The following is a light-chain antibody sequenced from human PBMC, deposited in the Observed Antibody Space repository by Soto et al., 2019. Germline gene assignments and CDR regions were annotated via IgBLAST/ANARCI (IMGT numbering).Light chain of an antibody. V-gene: IGLV3-21*02. CDR1: NIGSIS. J-gene: IGLJ3*02. Sequence: SYELTQPPSVSGAQGQTARITCGGNNIGSISVHWYQQKPGQSPVLVVYDDRDRPSGIPERFSGSNSGNTATLTISWVEAGDEADYYCQVWDTGSDHRVFGGGTKVTVL. CDR3: QVWDTGSDHRV. CDR2: DDR.